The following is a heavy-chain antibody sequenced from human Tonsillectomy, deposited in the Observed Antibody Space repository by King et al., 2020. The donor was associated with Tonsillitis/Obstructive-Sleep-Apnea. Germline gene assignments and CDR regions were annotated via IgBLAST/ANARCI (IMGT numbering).Heavy chain of an antibody. J-gene: IGHJ6*03. D-gene: IGHD5-12*01. CDR3: AREGHRGYSGYDRDYYYYYMDV. Sequence: EVQLVESGGGLVQPGGSLRLSCAASGFTFSDHYMDWVRQAPGKGVEWVGRTRNKANSYTTEYAAAVKGRFTISRDDLKNSLYLQMNSLKTEDTAVYYCAREGHRGYSGYDRDYYYYYMDVWGKGTTVTVSS. CDR2: TRNKANSYTT. V-gene: IGHV3-72*01. CDR1: GFTFSDHY.